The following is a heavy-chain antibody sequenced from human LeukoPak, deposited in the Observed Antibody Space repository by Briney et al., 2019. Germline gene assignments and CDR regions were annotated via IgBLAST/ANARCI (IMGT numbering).Heavy chain of an antibody. J-gene: IGHJ4*02. CDR3: ARQLFISTSFYYIFDF. Sequence: GGSLRLSCAASGFTVSSNYISWVRQAPGKGLEWVSVIHSNDSTYYADSVKDRFTISRDNSRNTLYLQMNSLRAEDTAVYYCARQLFISTSFYYIFDFWGQGTLVTVSS. V-gene: IGHV3-66*04. D-gene: IGHD2/OR15-2a*01. CDR1: GFTVSSNY. CDR2: IHSNDST.